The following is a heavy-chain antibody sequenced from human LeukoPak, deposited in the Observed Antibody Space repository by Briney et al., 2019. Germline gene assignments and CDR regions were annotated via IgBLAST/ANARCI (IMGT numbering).Heavy chain of an antibody. D-gene: IGHD6-19*01. CDR2: IWYDGSAK. V-gene: IGHV3-33*06. Sequence: GGSLRLSCAASGFTFSNYGMHWVRQAPGKGLEWVAAIWYDGSAKYYADSVKGRFTISRDNSKNTLYLQMNSLRAEDTAVYYCAKGSIAVAGTVHFDYWGQGTLVTVSS. CDR3: AKGSIAVAGTVHFDY. J-gene: IGHJ4*02. CDR1: GFTFSNYG.